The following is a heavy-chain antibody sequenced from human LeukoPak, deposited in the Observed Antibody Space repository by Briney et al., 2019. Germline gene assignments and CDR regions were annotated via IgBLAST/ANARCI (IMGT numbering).Heavy chain of an antibody. CDR2: ISYDGSNK. CDR3: ARDTDYYGSGRHGYFDY. D-gene: IGHD3-10*01. J-gene: IGHJ4*02. V-gene: IGHV3-30*03. Sequence: GGSLRLSCVASGLTFSSYGMHWVRQAPGKGLEWVAVISYDGSNKYSADSVKGRFTISRDNSKNALYLQVNSLRAEDTAVYYCARDTDYYGSGRHGYFDYWGQGTLVTVSS. CDR1: GLTFSSYG.